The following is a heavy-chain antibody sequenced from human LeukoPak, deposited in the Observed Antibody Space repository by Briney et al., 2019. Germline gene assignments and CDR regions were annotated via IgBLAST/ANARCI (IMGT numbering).Heavy chain of an antibody. V-gene: IGHV3-74*01. CDR2: INSDGSST. Sequence: GGSLRLSCAASGFTFSSYWMHWVRQAPGKGLVWVSRINSDGSSTSYADSVKGRFTISRDNAKNTLYLQMNSLRAEDTAVYYCARGPSLVGYYYIDVWDKGTTVTVSS. CDR1: GFTFSSYW. CDR3: ARGPSLVGYYYIDV. D-gene: IGHD1-26*01. J-gene: IGHJ6*03.